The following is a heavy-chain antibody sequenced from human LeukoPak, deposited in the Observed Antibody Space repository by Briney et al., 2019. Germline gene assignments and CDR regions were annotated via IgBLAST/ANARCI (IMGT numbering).Heavy chain of an antibody. D-gene: IGHD6-13*01. J-gene: IGHJ3*02. Sequence: SETLSLTCAVYGGSFSGYYWSWIRQPPGKGLEWIGEINHSGSTNYNPSLKSRVTISVDTSKNQFSLKLNSVTAADTAIYYCAGSVAAAGLRFDTWGQGTMVTVSS. CDR2: INHSGST. CDR3: AGSVAAAGLRFDT. V-gene: IGHV4-34*01. CDR1: GGSFSGYY.